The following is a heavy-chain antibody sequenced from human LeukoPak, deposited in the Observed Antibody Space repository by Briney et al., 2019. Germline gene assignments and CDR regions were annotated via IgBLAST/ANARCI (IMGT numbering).Heavy chain of an antibody. D-gene: IGHD3-3*02. J-gene: IGHJ5*02. CDR2: MFYSGRT. CDR1: GDSISNYF. V-gene: IGHV4-59*01. CDR3: ARTLVLRFDP. Sequence: KPSETLSLTCTVSGDSISNYFWSWIRQPPGKGLEWIGYMFYSGRTNYNPSLKSRVTIAVDTSKNQFSLKVSSVTAADTAVYYCARTLVLRFDPWGQGTLVTVSS.